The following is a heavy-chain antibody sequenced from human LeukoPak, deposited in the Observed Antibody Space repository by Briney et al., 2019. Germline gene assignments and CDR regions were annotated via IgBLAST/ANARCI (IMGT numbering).Heavy chain of an antibody. CDR3: AREDIVATIWY. CDR2: IIPIFGTA. D-gene: IGHD5-12*01. Sequence: GASVKVTCKASGDTFSSYAISWVRQAPGQGLEWMGGIIPIFGTANYAQKFQGRVTITADESTSTAYMELSSLRSEDTAVYYCAREDIVATIWYWGQGTLVTVSS. V-gene: IGHV1-69*13. J-gene: IGHJ4*02. CDR1: GDTFSSYA.